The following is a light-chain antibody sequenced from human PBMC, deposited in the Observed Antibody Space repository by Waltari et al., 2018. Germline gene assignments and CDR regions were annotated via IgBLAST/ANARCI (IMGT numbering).Light chain of an antibody. CDR1: QSLFYTSNHKNY. CDR3: QQYSSWT. J-gene: IGKJ1*01. CDR2: WAS. V-gene: IGKV4-1*01. Sequence: DIVLTQSPESLAVSLGERATIHCKSSQSLFYTSNHKNYLAWFQQKPGQPPSLLIFWASTRESGVPDRFSASGSGTDFALTISSLQAEDVAVYYCQQYSSWTFGQGTRVDIK.